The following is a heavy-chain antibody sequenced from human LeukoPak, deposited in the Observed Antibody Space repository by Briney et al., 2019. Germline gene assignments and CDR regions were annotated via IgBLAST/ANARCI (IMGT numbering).Heavy chain of an antibody. CDR3: AREGILTANDAFDI. V-gene: IGHV3-11*06. J-gene: IGHJ3*02. D-gene: IGHD3-9*01. CDR1: GFTFSDYY. Sequence: GGSLRLSCAASGFTFSDYYMSWIRQAPGKGLEWVSYISSSSSYTSYADSVKGRFTISRDNAKNSLYLQMNSLRAEDTAVYYCAREGILTANDAFDIWGQGTMVTVSS. CDR2: ISSSSSYT.